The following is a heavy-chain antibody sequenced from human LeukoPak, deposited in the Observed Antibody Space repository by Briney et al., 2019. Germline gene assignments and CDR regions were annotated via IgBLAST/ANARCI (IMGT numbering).Heavy chain of an antibody. D-gene: IGHD3-22*01. V-gene: IGHV4-34*01. CDR1: GGSFSGYY. J-gene: IGHJ4*02. CDR3: ARTEASYDSSGSHSD. CDR2: INHSGST. Sequence: SETLSLTCAVYGGSFSGYYWSWIRQPPAKGLEWIGEINHSGSTNYNPSLKSRVTISVDTSKNQFSLKLSSVTAADTAVYYFARTEASYDSSGSHSDWGQGTLVTVSS.